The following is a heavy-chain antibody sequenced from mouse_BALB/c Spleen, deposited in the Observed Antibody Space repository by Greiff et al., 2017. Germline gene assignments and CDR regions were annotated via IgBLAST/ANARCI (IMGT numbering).Heavy chain of an antibody. CDR1: GISITTGNYR. CDR2: IYYSGTI. Sequence: ESGPGLVKPSQTVSLTCTVTGISITTGNYRWSWIRQFPGNKLEWIGYIYYSGTITYNPSLTSRTTITRDTSKNQFFLEMNSLTAEDTATYYCARAPYYGFYYAMDYWGQGTSVTVSS. D-gene: IGHD1-1*01. J-gene: IGHJ4*01. CDR3: ARAPYYGFYYAMDY. V-gene: IGHV3-5*02.